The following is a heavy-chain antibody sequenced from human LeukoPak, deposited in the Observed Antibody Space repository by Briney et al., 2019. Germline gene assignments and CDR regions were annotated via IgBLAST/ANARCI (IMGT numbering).Heavy chain of an antibody. V-gene: IGHV4-59*01. J-gene: IGHJ4*02. CDR1: GGSISSYY. D-gene: IGHD6-19*01. Sequence: PSETLSLTCTVSGGSISSYYWSWIRQPPGKGLEWIGFIYYSGTANYNPSLKSRVTISVDTSKNQFSPKLTSVTAADTAVYYCARVNTEGSADYWGQGTLVTVSS. CDR3: ARVNTEGSADY. CDR2: IYYSGTA.